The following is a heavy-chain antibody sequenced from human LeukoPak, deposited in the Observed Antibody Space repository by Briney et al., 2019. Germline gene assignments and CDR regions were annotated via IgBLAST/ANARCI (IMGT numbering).Heavy chain of an antibody. Sequence: GGSLRPSCAASGFTFSTYTMNWVRQAPGKGLEWVSSISSRSTFTNHADSVRGRFTISRDNANNSLYLQMNSLRAEDSAIYYCARGAAAGITVAHFDHWGQGILVTVSS. V-gene: IGHV3-21*01. CDR1: GFTFSTYT. CDR2: ISSRSTFT. CDR3: ARGAAAGITVAHFDH. D-gene: IGHD6-19*01. J-gene: IGHJ4*02.